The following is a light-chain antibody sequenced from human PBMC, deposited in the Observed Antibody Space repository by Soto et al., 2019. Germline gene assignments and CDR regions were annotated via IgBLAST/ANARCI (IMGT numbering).Light chain of an antibody. CDR2: SNN. Sequence: QAVLTQPSSACGTPGQRFTISWSGSSSNIGSNTVNWYQQLPGTAPKLLIYSNNQRPSGVPDRFSGSKSGTSDSLAISGLQSEDEDDYYCAAWDDSLTGSYVFGTGTKVTV. CDR3: AAWDDSLTGSYV. CDR1: SSNIGSNT. J-gene: IGLJ1*01. V-gene: IGLV1-44*01.